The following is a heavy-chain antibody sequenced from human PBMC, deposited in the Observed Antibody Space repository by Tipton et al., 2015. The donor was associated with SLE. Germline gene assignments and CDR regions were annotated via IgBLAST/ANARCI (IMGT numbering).Heavy chain of an antibody. V-gene: IGHV3-15*01. D-gene: IGHD2-15*01. CDR1: GFTFSNAW. CDR2: ITSKTNGGTP. CDR3: ARDSRIGWFDP. J-gene: IGHJ5*02. Sequence: SLRLSCAASGFTFSNAWMNWVRQAPGKGLEWIGRITSKTNGGTPDYAAPVKGRFTISRDDLKNTLYLQMNSLKTEDTAVYYCARDSRIGWFDPWGQGTLVTVSS.